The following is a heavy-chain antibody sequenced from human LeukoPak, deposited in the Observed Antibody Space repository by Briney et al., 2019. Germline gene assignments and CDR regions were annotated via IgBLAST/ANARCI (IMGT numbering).Heavy chain of an antibody. CDR2: IYYSGST. Sequence: SETLSLTCTVSGASINSYYWSWIRQPPGKGLEWIGYIYYSGSTNYNPSLKSRVTISVDTSKNQFSLKLSSVTAADTAVYYCARLYSSGLGNWFDPWGQGTLVTVSS. J-gene: IGHJ5*02. CDR1: GASINSYY. V-gene: IGHV4-59*08. CDR3: ARLYSSGLGNWFDP. D-gene: IGHD6-19*01.